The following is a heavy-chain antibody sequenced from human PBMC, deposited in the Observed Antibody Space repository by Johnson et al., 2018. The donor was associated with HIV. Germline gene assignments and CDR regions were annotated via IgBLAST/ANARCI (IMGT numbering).Heavy chain of an antibody. V-gene: IGHV3-74*02. CDR2: ISSDGSRT. CDR1: GFTFDDYA. Sequence: VQLVESGGGLVQPGRSLRLSCAASGFTFDDYAMHWVRHAPGKGLVWVSRISSDGSRTYYADSVKGRFTISRENARNTMFVQMNSLRAEDTAVYYCARSGPNGAFDFWGRGTMVTVSS. CDR3: ARSGPNGAFDF. D-gene: IGHD3-10*01. J-gene: IGHJ3*01.